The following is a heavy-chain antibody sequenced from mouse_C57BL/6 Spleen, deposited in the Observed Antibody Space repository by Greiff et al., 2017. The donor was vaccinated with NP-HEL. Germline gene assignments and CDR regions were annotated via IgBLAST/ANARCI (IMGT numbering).Heavy chain of an antibody. CDR3: ARDDEDAMDY. CDR1: GYAFTSYW. CDR2: IYPGDGGT. V-gene: IGHV1-80*01. J-gene: IGHJ4*01. Sequence: VQLPQSVSALVHPFASVTISCTASGYAFTSYWLNWLMQRPGKGLVWIGQIYPGDGGTNYNGSFKGKATLTADKSSSTAYMQRSSLTSEDSAVYFCARDDEDAMDYWGQGTSVTVSS. D-gene: IGHD2-12*01.